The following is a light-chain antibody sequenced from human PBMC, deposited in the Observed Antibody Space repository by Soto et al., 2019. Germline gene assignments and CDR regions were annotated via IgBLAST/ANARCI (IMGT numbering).Light chain of an antibody. Sequence: EIVLTQSLATLSVSPGERATLSCRASQSVSSNLAWYQQKPGQAPRLLIYGASTRATGIPARFSGSGSGTEFTLTISSLKSEDFEVYYCQQYNNWPRTFGQGTKVDIK. CDR2: GAS. CDR1: QSVSSN. V-gene: IGKV3-15*01. J-gene: IGKJ1*01. CDR3: QQYNNWPRT.